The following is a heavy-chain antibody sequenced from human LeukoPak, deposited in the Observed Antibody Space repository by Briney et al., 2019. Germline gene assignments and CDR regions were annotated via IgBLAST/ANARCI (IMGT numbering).Heavy chain of an antibody. D-gene: IGHD3-10*01. CDR1: GYTFTSYG. Sequence: ASVTVSCKASGYTFTSYGISWVRQAPGQGLEWMGWISAYNGNTNYAQKLQGRVTMTTDTSTSTAYMELRSLRSDDTAVYYCARDRSRNVLLWFGELLMTGYYGMDVWGQGTTVTVSS. V-gene: IGHV1-18*01. CDR3: ARDRSRNVLLWFGELLMTGYYGMDV. J-gene: IGHJ6*02. CDR2: ISAYNGNT.